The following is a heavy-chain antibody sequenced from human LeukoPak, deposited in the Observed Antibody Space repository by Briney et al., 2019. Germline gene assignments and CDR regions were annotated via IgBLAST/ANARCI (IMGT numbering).Heavy chain of an antibody. CDR1: GFIFSGAW. Sequence: GGSLRHSCAASGFIFSGAWMHWVRQADGRGLMWVSRINDDGSSTRHADSVKGRFTISRDNAKNTLYLQMNSLRAEDAAVYYCARVSGPGMNEYYHLWGQGTLVIVSS. V-gene: IGHV3-74*01. D-gene: IGHD2-2*01. CDR3: ARVSGPGMNEYYHL. CDR2: INDDGSST. J-gene: IGHJ4*02.